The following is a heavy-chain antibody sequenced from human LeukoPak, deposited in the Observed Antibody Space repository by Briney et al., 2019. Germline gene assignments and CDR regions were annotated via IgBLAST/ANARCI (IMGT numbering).Heavy chain of an antibody. J-gene: IGHJ6*02. CDR3: AKVKGYSYGHYYYGMDV. CDR2: IKSDGSST. CDR1: GFTFSIYS. D-gene: IGHD5-18*01. V-gene: IGHV3-74*01. Sequence: PGGSLRLSCAASGFTFSIYSMHWVRQAPGKGLVWVSRIKSDGSSTSYADSVKGRFTISRDNAKNTLYLQMNSLRAEDTAVYYCAKVKGYSYGHYYYGMDVWGQGTTVTVSS.